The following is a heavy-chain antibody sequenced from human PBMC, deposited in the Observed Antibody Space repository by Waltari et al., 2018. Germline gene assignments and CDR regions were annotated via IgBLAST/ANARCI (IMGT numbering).Heavy chain of an antibody. J-gene: IGHJ2*01. CDR3: ARVKRYYDSSGSYWYFDL. D-gene: IGHD3-22*01. CDR1: GGTFSSYA. CDR2: IIPILGTA. Sequence: QVQLVQSGAEVKKPGSSVKVSCKASGGTFSSYAISWVRQAPGQGLEWMGRIIPILGTANYAQKFQGRVTITADKSTSTAYMELSSLRSEDTAVYYCARVKRYYDSSGSYWYFDLWGRGTLVTVSS. V-gene: IGHV1-69*08.